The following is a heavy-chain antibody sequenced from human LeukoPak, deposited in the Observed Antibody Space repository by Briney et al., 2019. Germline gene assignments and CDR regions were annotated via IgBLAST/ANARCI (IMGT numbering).Heavy chain of an antibody. J-gene: IGHJ3*02. V-gene: IGHV4-30-4*08. Sequence: SQTLSLTCTVSGGSISSGDYYWSWIRQPPGKGLEWIGYIYYSGSTYYNPSLKSRVTISVGTSKNQFSLKLSSVTAADTAVYYCARVNWGRAFDIWGQGTMVTVSS. CDR3: ARVNWGRAFDI. CDR1: GGSISSGDYY. CDR2: IYYSGST. D-gene: IGHD7-27*01.